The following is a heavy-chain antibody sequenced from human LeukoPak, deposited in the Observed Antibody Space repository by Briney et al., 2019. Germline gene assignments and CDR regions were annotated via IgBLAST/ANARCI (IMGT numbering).Heavy chain of an antibody. Sequence: GGSLRLSCTVSGFTVSSNSMSWVRQAPGKGLEWVSFIYSGGNTHYSDSVKGRFTISRDNAKNSLYLQMNSLRAEDTAVYYCARDHHHRLWDDYYYYMDVWGKGTTVTISS. J-gene: IGHJ6*03. D-gene: IGHD3-16*02. CDR1: GFTVSSNS. V-gene: IGHV3-53*01. CDR2: IYSGGNT. CDR3: ARDHHHRLWDDYYYYMDV.